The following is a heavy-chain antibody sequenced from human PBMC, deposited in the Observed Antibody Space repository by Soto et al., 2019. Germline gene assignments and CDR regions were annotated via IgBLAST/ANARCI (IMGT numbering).Heavy chain of an antibody. CDR1: GYTFTSYY. J-gene: IGHJ6*02. CDR2: INPSGGST. V-gene: IGHV1-46*01. CDR3: ARDLLPVYYDFWSGYTDVAGGVRNGIDV. Sequence: ASVKVSCKASGYTFTSYYMHWVRQAPGQGLEWMGIINPSGGSTSYAQKFQGRVTMTRDTSTSTVYMELSSLRSEDTAVYYCARDLLPVYYDFWSGYTDVAGGVRNGIDVWGQ. D-gene: IGHD3-3*01.